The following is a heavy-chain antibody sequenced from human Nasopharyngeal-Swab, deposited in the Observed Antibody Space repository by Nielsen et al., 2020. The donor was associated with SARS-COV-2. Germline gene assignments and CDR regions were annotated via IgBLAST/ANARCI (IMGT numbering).Heavy chain of an antibody. D-gene: IGHD6-19*01. CDR1: GYTFTNYY. CDR2: INPSGGNT. J-gene: IGHJ2*01. Sequence: ASVKVSCKASGYTFTNYYMHWVRQAPGQGLQWMGIINPSGGNTSYAQKFQGRVTMTRDTSTSTAYMELSSLRSEDTAGYYCARELYSSGWYRTNWYLDLWGRVTLVTVSS. CDR3: ARELYSSGWYRTNWYLDL. V-gene: IGHV1-46*01.